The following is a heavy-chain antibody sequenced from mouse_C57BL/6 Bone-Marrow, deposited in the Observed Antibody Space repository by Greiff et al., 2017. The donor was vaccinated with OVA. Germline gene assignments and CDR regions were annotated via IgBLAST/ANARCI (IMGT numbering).Heavy chain of an antibody. J-gene: IGHJ1*03. CDR1: GFTFSSYT. V-gene: IGHV5-9*01. CDR3: ARPHYYYGSSYEDWYFDV. D-gene: IGHD1-1*01. CDR2: ISGGGGNT. Sequence: EVKLMESGGGLVKPGGSLKLSCAASGFTFSSYTMSWVRQTPEKRLQWVATISGGGGNTYYPDSVKGRFTISRDNAKNTLYLQMSSLRSEDTALYYCARPHYYYGSSYEDWYFDVWGTGTTVTVSS.